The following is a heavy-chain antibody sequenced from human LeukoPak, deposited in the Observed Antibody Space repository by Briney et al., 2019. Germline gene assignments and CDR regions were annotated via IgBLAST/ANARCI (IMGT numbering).Heavy chain of an antibody. CDR3: AKDGYSGSYYSVY. CDR1: GFIFSNYD. Sequence: GGSLRLSCAASGFIFSNYDMSWVRQAPGKGLEWVSAISGSGGSTYYADSVKGRFTISRDNSKNTLYLQMNSLRAEDTAVYYCAKDGYSGSYYSVYWGQGTLVTVSS. V-gene: IGHV3-23*01. D-gene: IGHD1-26*01. J-gene: IGHJ4*02. CDR2: ISGSGGST.